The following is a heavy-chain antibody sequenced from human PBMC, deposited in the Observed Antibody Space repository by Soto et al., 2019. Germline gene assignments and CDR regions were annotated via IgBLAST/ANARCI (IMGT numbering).Heavy chain of an antibody. D-gene: IGHD3-10*01. J-gene: IGHJ4*02. CDR1: GGTFSSYT. CDR2: IIPILGIA. Sequence: SVKVSCKASGGTFSSYTISWVRQAPGQGLEWMGRIIPILGIANYAQKFQGRVTITADKSTSTAYMELSSLRSEDTAVYYCARDGEDGSGSYYHDYWGQGTLVTVSS. V-gene: IGHV1-69*04. CDR3: ARDGEDGSGSYYHDY.